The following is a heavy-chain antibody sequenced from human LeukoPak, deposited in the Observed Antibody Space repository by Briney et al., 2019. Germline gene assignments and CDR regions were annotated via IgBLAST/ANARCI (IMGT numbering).Heavy chain of an antibody. J-gene: IGHJ4*02. CDR3: AKYSSAATCSGY. CDR1: GFTFSSYS. CDR2: IKERGDMT. V-gene: IGHV3-23*01. Sequence: GAPLRLSCAASGFTFSSYSMCWVRPAPGKGPEWVSGIKERGDMTYYPDAVKGRFTISRDNSTNTLYLQINSLRADDTAKYHCAKYSSAATCSGYWGQGTLVTVSS. D-gene: IGHD2-15*01.